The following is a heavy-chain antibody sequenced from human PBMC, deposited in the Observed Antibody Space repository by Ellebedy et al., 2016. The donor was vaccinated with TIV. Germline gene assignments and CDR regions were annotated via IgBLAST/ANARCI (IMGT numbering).Heavy chain of an antibody. CDR1: GFTFSTYG. CDR2: IKQDGGDK. D-gene: IGHD3-10*01. CDR3: ARDKGAMSTTLGSRFDY. Sequence: GGSLRLSXAASGFTFSTYGMSWVRQAPGQGLEWVANIKQDGGDKYYVDSVKGRFTISRDNGKNSLFLQMNSLRADDTAVYFCARDKGAMSTTLGSRFDYWGQGNLVSVSS. J-gene: IGHJ4*02. V-gene: IGHV3-7*01.